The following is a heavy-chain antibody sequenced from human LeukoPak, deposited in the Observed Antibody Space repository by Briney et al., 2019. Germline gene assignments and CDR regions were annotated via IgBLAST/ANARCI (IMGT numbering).Heavy chain of an antibody. V-gene: IGHV3-21*01. CDR3: ASPSSFDY. CDR2: ISSSSSYI. CDR1: EFIFSDYW. J-gene: IGHJ4*02. D-gene: IGHD3-16*02. Sequence: GESLRLSCVASEFIFSDYWMSWVRQAPGKGLEWVSSISSSSSYIYYADSVKGRFTISRDNAKNSLYLQMNSLRAEDTAVYYCASPSSFDYWGQGTLVTVSS.